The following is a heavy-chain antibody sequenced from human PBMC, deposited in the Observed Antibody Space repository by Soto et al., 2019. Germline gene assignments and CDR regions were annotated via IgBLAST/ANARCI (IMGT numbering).Heavy chain of an antibody. CDR2: TYFRSKWYN. D-gene: IGHD3-10*01. V-gene: IGHV6-1*01. CDR3: ASVTMVRGVNYGMDV. J-gene: IGHJ6*02. Sequence: SQTLSLTCAISGDSVSSNTASWNWIRQSPSRGLEWLGRTYFRSKWYNDYAVSVKSRIIINPDTSKNQFSLQLNSVTPEDTAVYYCASVTMVRGVNYGMDVWGQGTTVTVSS. CDR1: GDSVSSNTAS.